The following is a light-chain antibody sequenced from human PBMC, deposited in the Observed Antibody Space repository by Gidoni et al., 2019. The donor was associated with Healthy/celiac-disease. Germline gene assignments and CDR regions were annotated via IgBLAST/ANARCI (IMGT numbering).Light chain of an antibody. Sequence: DIQMTQSPSSLSASVGDRVTITCRASQDISNYLAWFQQKPGKAPKLLIYATSTLQSGVSSRFSGSVSGTDFTLTISSLQPEDVATYYCQKYNSVPPPITFXQXTRLEIK. CDR3: QKYNSVPPPIT. CDR2: ATS. V-gene: IGKV1-27*01. CDR1: QDISNY. J-gene: IGKJ5*01.